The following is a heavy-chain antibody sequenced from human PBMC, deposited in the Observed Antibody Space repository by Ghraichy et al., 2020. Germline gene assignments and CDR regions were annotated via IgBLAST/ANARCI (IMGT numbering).Heavy chain of an antibody. Sequence: SETLSLTCTVYGGSISTPNNYWSWLRQHPGKGLEWVGYVHHSGSTYPNPSLKSRFTISVDTSQNQFSLNLTSVTAADTAVYYCARSVGYCTSTKCFYYMDVWGKGTTVIVSS. V-gene: IGHV4-30-4*01. CDR3: ARSVGYCTSTKCFYYMDV. D-gene: IGHD2-2*01. CDR1: GGSISTPNNY. J-gene: IGHJ6*03. CDR2: VHHSGST.